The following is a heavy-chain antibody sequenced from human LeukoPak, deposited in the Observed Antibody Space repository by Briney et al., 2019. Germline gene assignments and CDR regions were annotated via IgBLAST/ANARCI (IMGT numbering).Heavy chain of an antibody. CDR3: ARYREDYYDSSGYDP. J-gene: IGHJ5*02. Sequence: SETLSLTCTVSGGSISSYYWSWIRQPPGKGLEWIGYIYYSGSTNYNPSLKSRVTISVDTSKNQFSLKLSSVTAADTAVYYCARYREDYYDSSGYDPWGQGTLVTVSS. CDR2: IYYSGST. D-gene: IGHD3-22*01. CDR1: GGSISSYY. V-gene: IGHV4-59*08.